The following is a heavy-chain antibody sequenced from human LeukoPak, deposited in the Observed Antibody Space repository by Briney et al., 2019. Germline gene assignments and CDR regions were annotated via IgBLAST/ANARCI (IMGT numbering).Heavy chain of an antibody. CDR3: ARRNYYGSGSLGIDP. CDR1: GGSISSSSYY. CDR2: IYYSGST. V-gene: IGHV4-39*01. J-gene: IGHJ5*02. D-gene: IGHD3-10*01. Sequence: SETLSLTCTVSGGSISSSSYYWGWIRQPPGKGLEWIGSIYYSGSTYYNPSLKSRVTISVDTSKNQFSLKLSSVTAADTAVYYCARRNYYGSGSLGIDPWGQGTLVTVSS.